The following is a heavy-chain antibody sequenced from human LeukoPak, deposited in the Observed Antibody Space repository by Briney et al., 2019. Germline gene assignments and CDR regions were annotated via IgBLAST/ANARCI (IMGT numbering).Heavy chain of an antibody. CDR3: TRDGSVTYCGGDCSEAFDI. V-gene: IGHV3-49*04. D-gene: IGHD2-21*01. CDR2: ISSKAYGGTT. CDR1: GFTFGDYA. Sequence: GRSLRLSCAASGFTFGDYAMSWVRQAPGKGLEWVGFISSKAYGGTTEYAASVKGRFTISRDDSKSIAYLQMNSLKTEDTAVYYCTRDGSVTYCGGDCSEAFDIWGQGTMVTVSS. J-gene: IGHJ3*02.